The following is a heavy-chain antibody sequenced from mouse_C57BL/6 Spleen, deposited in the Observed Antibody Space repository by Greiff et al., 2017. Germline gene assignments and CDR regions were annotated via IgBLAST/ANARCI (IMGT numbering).Heavy chain of an antibody. CDR1: GYAFSSSW. D-gene: IGHD2-3*01. J-gene: IGHJ1*03. V-gene: IGHV1-82*01. CDR2: IYPGDGDT. Sequence: VKLQESGPELVKPGASVKISCKASGYAFSSSWMNWVKQRPGKGLEWIGRIYPGDGDTNYNGKFKGKATLTADKSSSTAYMQLSSLTSEDSAVYFCATRDGYYLGYFDVWGTGTTVTVSS. CDR3: ATRDGYYLGYFDV.